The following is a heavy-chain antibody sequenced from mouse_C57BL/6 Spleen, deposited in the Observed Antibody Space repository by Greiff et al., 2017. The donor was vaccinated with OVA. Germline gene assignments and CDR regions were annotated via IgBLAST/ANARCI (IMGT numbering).Heavy chain of an antibody. Sequence: QVQLQQSGPELVKPGASVKISCKASGYAFSRSWMNWVKQRPGKGLEWIGRIYPGDGDTNYNGKFKGQATLTADQSSSTAYMQLSSLTSEDSAVYFCAMGDYNWYFDVWGTGTTVTVSA. CDR1: GYAFSRSW. J-gene: IGHJ1*03. D-gene: IGHD2-13*01. CDR3: AMGDYNWYFDV. V-gene: IGHV1-82*01. CDR2: IYPGDGDT.